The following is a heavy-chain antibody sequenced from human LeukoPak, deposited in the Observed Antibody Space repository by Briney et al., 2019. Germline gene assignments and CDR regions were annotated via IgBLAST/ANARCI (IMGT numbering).Heavy chain of an antibody. V-gene: IGHV4-34*01. CDR2: INHSGST. Sequence: SETLSLTCAVYGGSFSGYYWSWIRQPPGKGPEWIGEINHSGSTNYNPSLKSRVTISVDTSKNQFSLKLSSVTAADTAVYYCARGGNKWEPRRHAFDIWGQGTMVTVSS. CDR3: ARGGNKWEPRRHAFDI. J-gene: IGHJ3*02. D-gene: IGHD1-26*01. CDR1: GGSFSGYY.